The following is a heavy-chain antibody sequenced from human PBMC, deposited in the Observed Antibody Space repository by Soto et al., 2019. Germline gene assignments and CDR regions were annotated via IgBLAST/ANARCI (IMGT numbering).Heavy chain of an antibody. D-gene: IGHD1-20*01. J-gene: IGHJ3*02. CDR2: MNQDANKK. CDR1: GFTLKTYW. V-gene: IGHV3-7*01. Sequence: PGGSLRLSFEVSGFTLKTYWRSWVRQAPGKGLEGLANMNQDANKKYYVDSVQGRLTILGDSAGSSLFLRMDSLRAEDTAVYFCAAYNPSRHAAFDIWGRGTLVTVSS. CDR3: AAYNPSRHAAFDI.